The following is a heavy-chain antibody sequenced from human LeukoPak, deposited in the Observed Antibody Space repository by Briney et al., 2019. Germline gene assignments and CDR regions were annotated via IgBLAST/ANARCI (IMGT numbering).Heavy chain of an antibody. D-gene: IGHD3-22*01. V-gene: IGHV3-23*01. Sequence: QAGGSLRLSCAASGFTFSSYAMSWVRQAPGKGLEWVSAISGSGGSTYYADSVKGRFTISRDNSKNTLYLQMNSLRAEDTAVYYCAREGDPGGSGYPEGAFDIWGQGTMVTVSS. CDR2: ISGSGGST. CDR1: GFTFSSYA. J-gene: IGHJ3*02. CDR3: AREGDPGGSGYPEGAFDI.